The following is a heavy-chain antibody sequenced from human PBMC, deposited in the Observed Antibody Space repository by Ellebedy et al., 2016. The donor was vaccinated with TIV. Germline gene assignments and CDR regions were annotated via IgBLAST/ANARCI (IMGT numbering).Heavy chain of an antibody. CDR2: IKQDSSAI. J-gene: IGHJ4*02. CDR1: GFTFSNYW. CDR3: ARVWGDNYYFDY. D-gene: IGHD3-16*01. Sequence: GESLKISXAASGFTFSNYWMSWVRQAPGKGLEWVANIKQDSSAIHYADSVKGRFIISRDNAKNSLYLQMNSLRAEDTAVYYCARVWGDNYYFDYWGQGTLATVSS. V-gene: IGHV3-7*02.